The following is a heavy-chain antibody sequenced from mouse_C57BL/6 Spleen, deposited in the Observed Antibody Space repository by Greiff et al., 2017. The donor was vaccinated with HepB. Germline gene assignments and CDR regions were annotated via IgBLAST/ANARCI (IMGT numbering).Heavy chain of an antibody. CDR2: ISYDGSN. V-gene: IGHV3-6*01. D-gene: IGHD1-1*01. J-gene: IGHJ1*03. CDR1: GYSITSGYY. Sequence: EVKLQESGPGLVKPSQSLSLTCSVTGYSITSGYYWNWIRQFPGNKLEWMGYISYDGSNNYNPSLKNRISITRDTSKNQFFLKLNSVTTEDTATYYCARDRAYYGSSYGYFDVWGTGTTVTVSS. CDR3: ARDRAYYGSSYGYFDV.